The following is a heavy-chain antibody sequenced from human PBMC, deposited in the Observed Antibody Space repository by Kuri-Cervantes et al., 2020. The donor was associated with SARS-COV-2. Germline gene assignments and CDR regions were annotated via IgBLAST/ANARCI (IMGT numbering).Heavy chain of an antibody. D-gene: IGHD6-19*01. CDR2: ISYDGSNK. V-gene: IGHV3-30-3*01. CDR1: GLTCSSYA. CDR3: ARVSGLYIAVAGATYNWFDP. J-gene: IGHJ5*02. Sequence: LPLTGADSGLTCSSYAMHWVRQALGKGLEWVAVISYDGSNKYYADSVKGRFTVSRDNSKNTLYLQMNSLRAEETAVYYCARVSGLYIAVAGATYNWFDPWGQGTLVTVSS.